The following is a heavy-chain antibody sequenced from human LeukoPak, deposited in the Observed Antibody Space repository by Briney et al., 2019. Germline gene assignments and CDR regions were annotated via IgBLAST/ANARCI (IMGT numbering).Heavy chain of an antibody. CDR1: GFTFSDYY. CDR2: INWNGGST. V-gene: IGHV3-20*04. Sequence: GGSLRLSCAASGFTFSDYYMSWVRQAPGKGLEWVSGINWNGGSTGYADSVKGRFTISRDNAKNSLYLQMNSLRAEDTALYYCARVYYDSSGYYFSRNAFDIWGQGTMVTVSS. CDR3: ARVYYDSSGYYFSRNAFDI. J-gene: IGHJ3*02. D-gene: IGHD3-22*01.